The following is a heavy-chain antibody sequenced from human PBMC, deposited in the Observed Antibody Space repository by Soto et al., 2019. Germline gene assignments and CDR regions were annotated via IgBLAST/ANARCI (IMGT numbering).Heavy chain of an antibody. D-gene: IGHD2-2*01. CDR3: AKSLSAIPGDS. J-gene: IGHJ4*02. V-gene: IGHV3-7*05. CDR2: IKQDGSEI. Sequence: TGGSLRLSCAAFGFTFSSYWMSRVLQGPGKGPEWVANIKQDGSEIYYVDSVKGRFTISRDNAKSSLYLQMTSLRAEDTAVYHCAKSLSAIPGDSWGQGTLVTVSS. CDR1: GFTFSSYW.